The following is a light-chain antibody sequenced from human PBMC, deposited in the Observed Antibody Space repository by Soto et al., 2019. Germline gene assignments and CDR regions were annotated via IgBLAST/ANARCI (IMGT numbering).Light chain of an antibody. CDR3: QQYGSSGT. CDR1: QSVXSY. J-gene: IGKJ1*01. V-gene: IGKV3D-15*01. CDR2: XAS. Sequence: DIVLTQSPSTLSLSPGERATLSCRASQSVXSYLGWYQQKPGQAPRVLIYXASNRATGIPARFSGSGSGTEFTITISSLQSEDFAVYYCQQYGSSGTFGQGTKVDIK.